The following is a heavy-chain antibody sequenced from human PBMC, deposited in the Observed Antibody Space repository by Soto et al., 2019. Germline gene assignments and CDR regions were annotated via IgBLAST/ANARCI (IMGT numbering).Heavy chain of an antibody. CDR2: INHSGST. V-gene: IGHV4-34*01. J-gene: IGHJ5*02. D-gene: IGHD3-3*01. Sequence: PSETLSLTCAVYGGSFSGYYWSWIRRPPGKGLEWFGEINHSGSTNYNPSLKSRVTISVDTSKNQFSLKLSSVTAADTAVYYCARETDFWSGRRWFDPWGQGTLVTVSS. CDR1: GGSFSGYY. CDR3: ARETDFWSGRRWFDP.